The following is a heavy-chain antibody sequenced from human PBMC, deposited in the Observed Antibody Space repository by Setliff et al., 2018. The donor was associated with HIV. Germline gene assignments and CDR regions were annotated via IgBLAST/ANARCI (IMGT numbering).Heavy chain of an antibody. CDR2: IYRSGST. J-gene: IGHJ6*02. V-gene: IGHV4-38-2*02. Sequence: SETLSLTCTVSGYSISSGYYWGWIRQPPGKGLEWIGSIYRSGSTYYNPSLKSRVTISVDTSKNQFSLKLSSVTAADTAVYYCGGKDGTTKDYYYGMDVWGQGTTVTVSS. CDR3: GGKDGTTKDYYYGMDV. D-gene: IGHD1-7*01. CDR1: GYSISSGYY.